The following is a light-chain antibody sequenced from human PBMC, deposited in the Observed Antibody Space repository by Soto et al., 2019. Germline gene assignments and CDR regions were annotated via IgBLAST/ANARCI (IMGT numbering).Light chain of an antibody. Sequence: EIVLTQSPATLSLSPGERATLSCRASQSVSSFLAWYQQKPGQAPRLLIHDASNRATGIPARFSGSGSGTDFTLTISGLEPEDFAVYYCQHRSNWPLTFGGGTKVELK. J-gene: IGKJ4*01. CDR3: QHRSNWPLT. CDR1: QSVSSF. CDR2: DAS. V-gene: IGKV3-11*01.